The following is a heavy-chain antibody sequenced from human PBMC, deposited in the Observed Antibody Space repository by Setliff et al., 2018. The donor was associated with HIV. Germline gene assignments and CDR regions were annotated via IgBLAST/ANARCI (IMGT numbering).Heavy chain of an antibody. Sequence: GASVKVSCKSSGYTFTDYFMHWVRQAPGQGLEWMGWISPDNANTRISQRFRGSVTMTRDRSINTDYMDLSGLRSDDTAIYYCARDGPGAAHFDYWGQGTLVTVSS. D-gene: IGHD3-10*01. CDR1: GYTFTDYF. CDR2: ISPDNANT. J-gene: IGHJ4*02. V-gene: IGHV1-2*02. CDR3: ARDGPGAAHFDY.